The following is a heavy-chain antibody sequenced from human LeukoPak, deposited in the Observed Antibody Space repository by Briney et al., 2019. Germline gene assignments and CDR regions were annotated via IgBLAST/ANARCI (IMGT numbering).Heavy chain of an antibody. CDR3: AKDSSYIVVVVAAAYFDY. J-gene: IGHJ4*02. CDR2: ISGNGGDT. D-gene: IGHD2-15*01. V-gene: IGHV3-23*01. CDR1: GFTFSSDA. Sequence: GGSLRLSCAASGFTFSSDAMSWVRQAPGKGLEWVLGISGNGGDTHYADSVKGRFTISRDNSKNTLYLQMNSLRAEDTAVYYCAKDSSYIVVVVAAAYFDYWGQGTLVTVSS.